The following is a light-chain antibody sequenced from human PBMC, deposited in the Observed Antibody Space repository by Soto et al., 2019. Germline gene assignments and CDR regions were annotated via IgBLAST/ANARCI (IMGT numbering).Light chain of an antibody. Sequence: QSVLTQPPSVSGAPGQRVTISCTGSSSNIGAGYHVHWYQQLPGTAPKRLIYGNSNRPSGVPDRFSGSKSGTSASLAITGLQAEDEADYYCQSYDSSLSGSVFGGGTKVTVL. CDR3: QSYDSSLSGSV. CDR2: GNS. CDR1: SSNIGAGYH. J-gene: IGLJ3*02. V-gene: IGLV1-40*01.